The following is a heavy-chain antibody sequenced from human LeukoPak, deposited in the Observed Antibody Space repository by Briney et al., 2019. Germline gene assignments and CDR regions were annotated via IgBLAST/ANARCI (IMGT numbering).Heavy chain of an antibody. CDR2: INWNGGST. CDR3: ARDWGSQYSSGWYPGNWFDP. J-gene: IGHJ5*02. V-gene: IGHV3-20*04. CDR1: GFTFDDYG. D-gene: IGHD6-19*01. Sequence: PGGSLRLSCAASGFTFDDYGMSWVRQAPGKGLEWVSGINWNGGSTGYADSVKGRFTISRDNAKNSLYLQMNSLRAEDTALYYCARDWGSQYSSGWYPGNWFDPWGQGTLVTVSS.